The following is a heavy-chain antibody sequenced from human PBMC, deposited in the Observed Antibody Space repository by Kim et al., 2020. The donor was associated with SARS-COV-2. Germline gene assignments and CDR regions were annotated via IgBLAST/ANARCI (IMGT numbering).Heavy chain of an antibody. CDR3: ARDRFPAAAGPRRSYDY. D-gene: IGHD6-13*01. CDR1: GYTFTSYG. J-gene: IGHJ4*02. V-gene: IGHV1-18*04. Sequence: ASVKVSCKASGYTFTSYGISWVRQAPGQGLEWMGWISAYNGNTNYAQKLQGRVTMTTDTSTSTAYMELRSLRSDDTAVYYCARDRFPAAAGPRRSYDYWGQGTLVTVSS. CDR2: ISAYNGNT.